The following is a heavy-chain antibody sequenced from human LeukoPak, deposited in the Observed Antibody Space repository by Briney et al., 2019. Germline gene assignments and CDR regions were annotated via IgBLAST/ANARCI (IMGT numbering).Heavy chain of an antibody. CDR3: ARAGTIFGVVHYWFDP. Sequence: ASMKVSCKASGYTFTSYAMNWVRQAPGQGLEWMGWINTNTGNPTYAQGFTGRFVFSLDTSVSTAYLQISSLKAEDTAVYYCARAGTIFGVVHYWFDPWGQGTLVTVSS. CDR2: INTNTGNP. CDR1: GYTFTSYA. V-gene: IGHV7-4-1*02. D-gene: IGHD3-3*01. J-gene: IGHJ5*02.